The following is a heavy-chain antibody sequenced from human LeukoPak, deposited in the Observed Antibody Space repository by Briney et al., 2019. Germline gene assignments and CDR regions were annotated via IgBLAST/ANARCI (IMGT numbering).Heavy chain of an antibody. Sequence: GRSLRLSCTASGFPFGDYAMTWVRQAPGKALEWVSFTRSKTYGGTTEYAASVKGRFTMSRDDSRSIAYLQMNSLKTEDTAVYYCTRDSAFDLWGQGAMVTVSS. V-gene: IGHV3-49*04. CDR3: TRDSAFDL. J-gene: IGHJ3*01. CDR2: TRSKTYGGTT. CDR1: GFPFGDYA.